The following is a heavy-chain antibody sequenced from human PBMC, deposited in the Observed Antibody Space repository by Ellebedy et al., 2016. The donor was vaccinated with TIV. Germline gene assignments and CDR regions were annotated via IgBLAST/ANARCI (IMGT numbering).Heavy chain of an antibody. CDR2: IFHTGII. CDR3: ASLRD. J-gene: IGHJ4*02. V-gene: IGHV4-59*01. CDR1: GVSITRYY. Sequence: GSLRLSXSVSGVSITRYYWSWIRQSPGRGLEWIGYIFHTGIIKYNPSLKNRVTISIDASKNHFSLNLTSTTAEDTAVYYCASLRDWGQGTLVTVSS.